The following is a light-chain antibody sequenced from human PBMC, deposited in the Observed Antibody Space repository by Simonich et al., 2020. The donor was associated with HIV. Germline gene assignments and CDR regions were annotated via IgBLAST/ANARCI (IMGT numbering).Light chain of an antibody. Sequence: SYELTQPPSVSVSPGQTASITCSGIKLGNKYVCWYQQKPGQSPVLVIYEDNQRPSGIPERFSGSTSGNTATLTISGTQAMDEADYYCQAWDSSTVVFGGGTKLTVL. CDR1: KLGNKY. CDR2: EDN. CDR3: QAWDSSTVV. J-gene: IGLJ2*01. V-gene: IGLV3-1*01.